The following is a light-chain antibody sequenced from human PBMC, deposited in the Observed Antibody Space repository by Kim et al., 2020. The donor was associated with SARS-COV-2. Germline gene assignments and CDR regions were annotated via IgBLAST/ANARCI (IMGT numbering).Light chain of an antibody. CDR1: SSDIGAYNY. CDR2: DVS. J-gene: IGLJ2*01. Sequence: QSVLTQPASVSGSPGQSITISCTGTSSDIGAYNYVSWYQQHTGKAPKLMIYDVSKRPSGVSNRFSGSKSGNTASLTISGLQAGDEADYYCSSYTGRVVFDGGTKVTVL. CDR3: SSYTGRVV. V-gene: IGLV2-14*01.